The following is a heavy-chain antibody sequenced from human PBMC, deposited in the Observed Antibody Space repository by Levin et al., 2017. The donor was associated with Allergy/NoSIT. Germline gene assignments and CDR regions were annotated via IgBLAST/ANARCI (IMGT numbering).Heavy chain of an antibody. CDR2: IYYSGST. CDR3: ARGDLLTGYNPTRHGMRWLDP. CDR1: GGSISSGGYY. J-gene: IGHJ5*02. V-gene: IGHV4-31*03. D-gene: IGHD3-9*01. Sequence: LRLSCTVSGGSISSGGYYWSWIRQHPGKGLEWIGYIYYSGSTYYNPSLKSRVTISIDTSKNQFSLQLSSVTAADTAVYYCARGDLLTGYNPTRHGMRWLDPWGQGTLVTVSS.